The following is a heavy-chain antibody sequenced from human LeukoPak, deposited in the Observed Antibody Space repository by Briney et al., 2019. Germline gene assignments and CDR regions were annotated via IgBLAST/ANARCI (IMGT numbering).Heavy chain of an antibody. CDR2: IYYSGST. D-gene: IGHD2-2*01. V-gene: IGHV4-59*08. CDR3: ARHDCSSTSCYLDP. Sequence: PSETLSLTCTVSGGSISGYYWSWIRQPPGKGLEWIGFIYYSGSTSYNPPLKSRVTISVDTSKNQFSLKLSSVTAADTAVYYCARHDCSSTSCYLDPWGQGTLVTVSS. CDR1: GGSISGYY. J-gene: IGHJ5*02.